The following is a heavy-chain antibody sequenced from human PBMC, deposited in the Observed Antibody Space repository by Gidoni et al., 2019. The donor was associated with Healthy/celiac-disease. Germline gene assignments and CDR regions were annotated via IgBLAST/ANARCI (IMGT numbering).Heavy chain of an antibody. CDR3: ARSTVAGTTGDFDY. Sequence: QVTLKESGPALVKPTQTLTLTCTFSGFSLSTSGMRVSWIRQPPGKALEWLARIDWDDDKFYSTSLKTRLTISKDTSKNQVVLTMTNMDPVDTATYYCARSTVAGTTGDFDYWGQGTLVTVSS. CDR1: GFSLSTSGMR. CDR2: IDWDDDK. D-gene: IGHD6-19*01. V-gene: IGHV2-70*04. J-gene: IGHJ4*02.